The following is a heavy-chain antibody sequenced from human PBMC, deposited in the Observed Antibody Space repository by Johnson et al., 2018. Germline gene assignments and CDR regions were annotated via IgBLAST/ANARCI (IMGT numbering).Heavy chain of an antibody. CDR2: IKSKTDGGTT. V-gene: IGHV3-15*07. CDR1: GFTFSNAW. Sequence: EVQLVESGGGLVKPGGSLRLSCAASGFTFSNAWMNWVRQAPGKGLEWVGCIKSKTDGGTTDYAAHVKGRFTISRDDSKNTLYLQMNSLRAEDTAVYYLASLSAGAFDIWGQGTMVTVSS. D-gene: IGHD3-3*02. CDR3: ASLSAGAFDI. J-gene: IGHJ3*02.